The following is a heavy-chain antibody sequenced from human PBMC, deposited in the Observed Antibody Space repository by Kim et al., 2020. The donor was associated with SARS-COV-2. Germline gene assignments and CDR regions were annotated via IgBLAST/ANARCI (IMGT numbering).Heavy chain of an antibody. CDR2: IYYSGST. D-gene: IGHD6-6*01. CDR3: ARETSSSSLYNWFDP. Sequence: SETLSLTCTVSGGSISSYYWSWIRQPPGKGLEWIGYIYYSGSTNYNPSLKSRVTISVDTSKNQFSLKLSSVTAADTAVYYCARETSSSSLYNWFDPWGQGTLVTVSS. V-gene: IGHV4-59*13. J-gene: IGHJ5*02. CDR1: GGSISSYY.